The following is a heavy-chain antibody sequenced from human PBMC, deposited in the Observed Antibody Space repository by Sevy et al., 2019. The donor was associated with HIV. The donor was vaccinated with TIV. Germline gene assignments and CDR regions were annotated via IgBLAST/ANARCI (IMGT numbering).Heavy chain of an antibody. D-gene: IGHD3-3*01. CDR2: ISGGGGDT. J-gene: IGHJ3*02. CDR1: GFTFSSNA. V-gene: IGHV3-23*01. CDR3: VKGARVTIPNDAFDI. Sequence: GGSLRLSCEASGFTFSSNAMSWVRQAPGKGLEWVSGISGGGGDTFYADSVKGRFTISRDNSKNTLFLQINSLRAEDTALYYCVKGARVTIPNDAFDIWGQGTMVTVSS.